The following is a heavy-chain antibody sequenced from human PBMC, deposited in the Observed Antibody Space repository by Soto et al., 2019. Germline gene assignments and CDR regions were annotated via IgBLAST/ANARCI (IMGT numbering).Heavy chain of an antibody. CDR3: ARGRGRWLRFNLDY. V-gene: IGHV4-34*01. D-gene: IGHD5-12*01. CDR1: GGSFSGYY. Sequence: QVQLQQWGAGLLKPSETLSLTCAVYGGSFSGYYWSWIRQPPGKGLEWIGEINHSGSTNYNPSLKSRVTISVDTSKNQFSLKLSSVTAADTVVYYCARGRGRWLRFNLDYWGQGTLVTVSS. CDR2: INHSGST. J-gene: IGHJ4*02.